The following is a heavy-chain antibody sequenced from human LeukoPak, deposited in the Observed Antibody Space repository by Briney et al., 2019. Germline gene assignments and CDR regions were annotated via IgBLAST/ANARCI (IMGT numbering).Heavy chain of an antibody. Sequence: ASVKVSCKASGYTFTSYGISWVRQAPGQGLEWMGWISAYNGNTNYAQKLQGRVTMTTDTSTSTAYMELSRLRSDDTAVYYCARDPSSPTYYYDSSGDYYFDYWGQGTLVTVSS. D-gene: IGHD3-22*01. CDR2: ISAYNGNT. CDR1: GYTFTSYG. V-gene: IGHV1-18*01. J-gene: IGHJ4*02. CDR3: ARDPSSPTYYYDSSGDYYFDY.